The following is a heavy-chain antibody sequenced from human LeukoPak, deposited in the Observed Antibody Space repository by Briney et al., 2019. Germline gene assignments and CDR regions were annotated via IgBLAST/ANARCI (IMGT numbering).Heavy chain of an antibody. CDR1: GLTFSDHY. D-gene: IGHD3-3*01. CDR2: ITNKPKSYNT. CDR3: ARGFHYDFWSGSYYFDY. J-gene: IGHJ4*02. V-gene: IGHV3-72*01. Sequence: GGSLRLSCAASGLTFSDHYMDWVRQAPGKGLEWVGRITNKPKSYNTEYAASVKGRFTISRDDSKNSLYLQMNSLKTEDTAVYYCARGFHYDFWSGSYYFDYWGQGTLVTVSS.